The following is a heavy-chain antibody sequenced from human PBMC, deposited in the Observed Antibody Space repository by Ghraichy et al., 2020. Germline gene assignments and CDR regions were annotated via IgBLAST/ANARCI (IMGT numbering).Heavy chain of an antibody. D-gene: IGHD3-22*01. CDR2: ISSSSSTI. V-gene: IGHV3-48*02. CDR3: ARDSKFFYYYDSSGYNAFDI. Sequence: GGSLRLSCAASGFTFSSYSMNWVRQAPVKGLEWVSYISSSSSTIYYAESVKDRFTISRDNAKNLLFLQMNSLRDEVTDVYYCARDSKFFYYYDSSGYNAFDIWGQGTMVTVSS. J-gene: IGHJ3*02. CDR1: GFTFSSYS.